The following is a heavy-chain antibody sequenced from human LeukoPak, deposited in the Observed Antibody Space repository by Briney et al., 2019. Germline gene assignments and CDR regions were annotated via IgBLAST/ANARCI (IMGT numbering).Heavy chain of an antibody. CDR3: ARGVNMVRGVIMNY. D-gene: IGHD3-10*01. CDR1: GFTFSSYG. CDR2: IRYDGSNK. Sequence: GGSLRLSCAASGFTFSSYGMHWVRQAPGKGLEWVAFIRYDGSNKYYADSVKGRFTISRDNSKNTLYLQMNSLRAEDTAVYYCARGVNMVRGVIMNYWGQGTLVTVSS. V-gene: IGHV3-30*02. J-gene: IGHJ4*02.